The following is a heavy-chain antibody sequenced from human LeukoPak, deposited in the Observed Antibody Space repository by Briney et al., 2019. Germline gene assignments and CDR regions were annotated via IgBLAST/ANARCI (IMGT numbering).Heavy chain of an antibody. J-gene: IGHJ4*02. D-gene: IGHD3-10*01. CDR1: GGTFSSYA. CDR2: IIPIFGTA. V-gene: IGHV1-69*05. Sequence: ASAKVSCKAFGGTFSSYAISWVRQAPGQGLEWMGGIIPIFGTANYAQKFQGRVTITTDESTSTAYMELSSLRSEDTAVYYCARAKMVRGVIIDDYWGQGTLVTVSS. CDR3: ARAKMVRGVIIDDY.